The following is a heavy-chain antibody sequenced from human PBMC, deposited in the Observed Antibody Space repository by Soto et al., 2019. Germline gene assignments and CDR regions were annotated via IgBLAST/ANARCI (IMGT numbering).Heavy chain of an antibody. CDR2: INPNSGGT. V-gene: IGHV1-2*04. D-gene: IGHD5-18*01. Sequence: ASVKVSCKASGYTFTGYYMHWVRQAPGQGLEWMGWINPNSGGTNYAQKFQGWVTMTRDTSISAAYMELSRLRSDDTAVYYCARLSNTAMGRAFDIWGQGTMVTVSS. J-gene: IGHJ3*02. CDR1: GYTFTGYY. CDR3: ARLSNTAMGRAFDI.